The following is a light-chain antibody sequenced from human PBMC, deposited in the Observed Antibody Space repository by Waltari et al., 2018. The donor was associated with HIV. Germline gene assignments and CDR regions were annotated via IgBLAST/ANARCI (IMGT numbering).Light chain of an antibody. Sequence: SALTQPASVPGPPAQPLTTSSALHDSEYVSWYQRHPGKAPKVIIYEVSNRPSGLSNRFSGSKSGNTATLTISGLQPEDEADYFCTSYITSATPVFGRGTKVTVL. CDR2: EVS. CDR1: LHDSEY. CDR3: TSYITSATPV. V-gene: IGLV2-14*01. J-gene: IGLJ2*01.